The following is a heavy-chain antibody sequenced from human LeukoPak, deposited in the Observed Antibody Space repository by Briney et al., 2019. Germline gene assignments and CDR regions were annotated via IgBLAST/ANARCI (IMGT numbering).Heavy chain of an antibody. V-gene: IGHV3-23*01. CDR3: VKDWGVLPDYSADGFDI. J-gene: IGHJ3*02. CDR1: GFTFSNYA. CDR2: ISGSGSST. Sequence: PGGSLRLSCAASGFTFSNYAMSWVRQAPGKGLEWVSAISGSGSSTYYADSVKGRFTISRDNSKNTLYLQMNILRVEDTAVYYCVKDWGVLPDYSADGFDIWGPGTVVTVSS. D-gene: IGHD4-11*01.